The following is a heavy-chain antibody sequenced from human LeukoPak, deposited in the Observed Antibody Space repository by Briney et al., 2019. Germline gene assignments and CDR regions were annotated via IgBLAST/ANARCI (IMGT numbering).Heavy chain of an antibody. V-gene: IGHV5-51*01. J-gene: IGHJ5*01. CDR3: ARHYTHWFDS. CDR1: GYSFATYW. Sequence: GESLKISCKGSGYSFATYWIGWVRQMPGKGLEWMGIIYPDDSDTRYSPSFQGQVTISVDKSTSTAYLQWSSLKASDTAIYYCARHYTHWFDSWGQGALVTVSS. CDR2: IYPDDSDT.